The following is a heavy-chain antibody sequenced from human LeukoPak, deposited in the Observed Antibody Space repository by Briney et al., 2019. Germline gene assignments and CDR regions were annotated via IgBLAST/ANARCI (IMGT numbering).Heavy chain of an antibody. D-gene: IGHD1-1*01. CDR1: GFSFSSHA. V-gene: IGHV3-23*01. J-gene: IGHJ4*02. Sequence: GGSLRLSCAASGFSFSSHAMCWVRQAPGKGLEWVSSIDISGGSTYYADSVQGRFTISRDNFKNTLYLQMNSLRAEGTALYYCANEVRPNDYWGQGTLVTVSS. CDR2: IDISGGST. CDR3: ANEVRPNDY.